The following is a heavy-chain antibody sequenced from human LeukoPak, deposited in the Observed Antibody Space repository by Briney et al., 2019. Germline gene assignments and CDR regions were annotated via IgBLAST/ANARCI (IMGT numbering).Heavy chain of an antibody. CDR2: INPNSGAT. CDR3: ARDGGFDY. Sequence: ASVKVSCKASGYTFTGFYTHWVRQAPGQGLEWMGWINPNSGATNYAQKFQGRVTMTRDTSITTTYMELSTLRSDDTGVYYCARDGGFDYWGQGTLVTVSS. V-gene: IGHV1-2*02. CDR1: GYTFTGFY. J-gene: IGHJ4*02. D-gene: IGHD3-16*01.